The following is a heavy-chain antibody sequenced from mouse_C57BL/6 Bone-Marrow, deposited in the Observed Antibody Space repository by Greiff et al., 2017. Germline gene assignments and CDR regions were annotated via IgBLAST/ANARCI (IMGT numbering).Heavy chain of an antibody. CDR3: ANLPRRYFDV. CDR1: GYTFTDYY. J-gene: IGHJ1*03. CDR2: INPYNGGT. Sequence: EVKLLESGPVLVKPGASVKMSCKASGYTFTDYYMNWVKQSHGKSLEWIGVINPYNGGTSYNQKFKGKATLTVDKSSSTAYMELNSLTSEDSAVYYCANLPRRYFDVWGTGTTVTVSS. V-gene: IGHV1-19*01.